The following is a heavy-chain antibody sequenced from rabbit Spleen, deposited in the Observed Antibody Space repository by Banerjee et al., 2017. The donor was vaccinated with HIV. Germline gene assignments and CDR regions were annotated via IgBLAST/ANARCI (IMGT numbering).Heavy chain of an antibody. V-gene: IGHV1S45*01. CDR2: IYTAGHT. D-gene: IGHD1-1*01. CDR1: GIDFSGYY. Sequence: QQQLEESGGGLVKPGGTLTLTCKASGIDFSGYYMCWVRQAPGKGLEWIGCIYTAGHTYYASWAKGRFTISKTSSTTVTLQMTSLTVADTATYFCARDLVTVIGWNFSLWGPGTLVTVS. J-gene: IGHJ4*01. CDR3: ARDLVTVIGWNFSL.